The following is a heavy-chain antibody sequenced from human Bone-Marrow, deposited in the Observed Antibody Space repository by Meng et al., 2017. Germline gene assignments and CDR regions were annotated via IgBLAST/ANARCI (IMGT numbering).Heavy chain of an antibody. V-gene: IGHV1-69*15. Sequence: QVQLLQSGAEVKKPGSSVKVSCRVSGGTFSRSTITWVRQAGGRGLDWVGTIIPIFGTPDYAQEFEGRVTITADESANTAYMELNRLTSEDTAVYYCARNRDGHNSYTFWGQGTLVTVSS. J-gene: IGHJ4*02. CDR2: IIPIFGTP. CDR3: ARNRDGHNSYTF. CDR1: GGTFSRST. D-gene: IGHD5-24*01.